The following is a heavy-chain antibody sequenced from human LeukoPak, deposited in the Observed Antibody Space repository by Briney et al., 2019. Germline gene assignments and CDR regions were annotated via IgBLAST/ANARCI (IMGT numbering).Heavy chain of an antibody. CDR1: GYIFTNYW. V-gene: IGHV5-51*01. CDR3: ARRYYDSSEFDP. Sequence: GESLKISCKGSGYIFTNYWIGWVRQMPGKGLEWMGIIHPADSDIVYSPSFSGQVTISADRSTSTAYLQWSSLEASDTAMYYCARRYYDSSEFDPWGQGTLVTVSS. D-gene: IGHD3-22*01. CDR2: IHPADSDI. J-gene: IGHJ5*02.